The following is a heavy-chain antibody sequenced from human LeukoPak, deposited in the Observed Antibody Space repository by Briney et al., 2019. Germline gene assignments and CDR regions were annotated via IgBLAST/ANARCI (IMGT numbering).Heavy chain of an antibody. CDR1: GGSISSYY. CDR2: IYHSGST. Sequence: SETLSLTCTVSGGSISSYYWSWIRQPPGKGLEWIGSIYHSGSTYYNPSLKSRVTISVDTSKNQFSLKLSSVTAADTAVYYCARRLVRGAIDYWGQGTLVTVSS. V-gene: IGHV4-59*08. CDR3: ARRLVRGAIDY. J-gene: IGHJ4*02. D-gene: IGHD3-10*01.